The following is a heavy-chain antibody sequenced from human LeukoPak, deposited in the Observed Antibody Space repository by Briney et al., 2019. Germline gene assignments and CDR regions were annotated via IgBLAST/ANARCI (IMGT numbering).Heavy chain of an antibody. Sequence: PGGSLRLSCAASGFTVSGNYMSWVRQAPGKGLEWVSVIYSGGSTYYADSVKGRFTISRDNSKNTLYLQMNSLRAEDTAVYYCANGMTTVSPFVFDYWGQGTLVTVSS. CDR2: IYSGGST. J-gene: IGHJ4*02. V-gene: IGHV3-53*01. CDR1: GFTVSGNY. CDR3: ANGMTTVSPFVFDY. D-gene: IGHD4-17*01.